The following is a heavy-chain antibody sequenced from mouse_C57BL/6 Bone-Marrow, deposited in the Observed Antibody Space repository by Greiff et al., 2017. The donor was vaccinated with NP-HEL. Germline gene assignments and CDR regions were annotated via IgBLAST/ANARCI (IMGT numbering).Heavy chain of an antibody. CDR2: INPSTGGT. D-gene: IGHD2-2*01. V-gene: IGHV1-42*01. Sequence: EVQLQQSGPELVKPGASVKISCKASGYSFTGYYMNWVKQSPEKSLEWIGEINPSTGGTTYNQKFKAKATLTVDKSSSTAYMQLKSLTSEDSAVYYWARIYGYDWFAYWGQGTLVTVSA. J-gene: IGHJ3*01. CDR3: ARIYGYDWFAY. CDR1: GYSFTGYY.